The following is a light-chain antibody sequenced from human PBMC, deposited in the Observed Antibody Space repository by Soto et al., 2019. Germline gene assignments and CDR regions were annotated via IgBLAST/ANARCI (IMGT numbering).Light chain of an antibody. CDR3: QAWDSSTFYV. CDR2: QDS. J-gene: IGLJ1*01. CDR1: KLGDKY. Sequence: SYELTQPPSVSVSPGQTASITCSGDKLGDKYACWYQQKPGQSPVLVIYQDSKRPSGIPERFSGSNSGNTATLTISGTQAMDEADYYCQAWDSSTFYVFGTGNKLTVL. V-gene: IGLV3-1*01.